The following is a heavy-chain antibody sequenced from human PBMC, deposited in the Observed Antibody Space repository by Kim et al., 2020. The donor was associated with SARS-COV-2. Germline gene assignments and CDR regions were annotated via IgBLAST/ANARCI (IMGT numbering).Heavy chain of an antibody. V-gene: IGHV4-59*01. Sequence: NYNPSLKSRVTISVDTSKNQFSLRLSSVTAADTAVYYCARSVGYGGAFDIWGQGTMVTVSS. J-gene: IGHJ3*02. D-gene: IGHD5-18*01. CDR3: ARSVGYGGAFDI.